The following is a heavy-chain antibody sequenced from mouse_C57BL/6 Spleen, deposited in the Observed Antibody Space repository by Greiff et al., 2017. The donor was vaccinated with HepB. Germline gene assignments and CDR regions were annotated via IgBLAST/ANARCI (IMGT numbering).Heavy chain of an antibody. Sequence: EVKLMESGAELVRPGASVKLSCTASGFNIKDDYMHWVKQRPEQGLEWIGWIDPENGDTEYASKFQGKATITADTSSNTAYLQLSSLTSEDTAVYYCSSSYDYWGQGTTLTVSS. CDR3: SSSYDY. D-gene: IGHD1-1*01. CDR1: GFNIKDDY. CDR2: IDPENGDT. V-gene: IGHV14-4*01. J-gene: IGHJ2*01.